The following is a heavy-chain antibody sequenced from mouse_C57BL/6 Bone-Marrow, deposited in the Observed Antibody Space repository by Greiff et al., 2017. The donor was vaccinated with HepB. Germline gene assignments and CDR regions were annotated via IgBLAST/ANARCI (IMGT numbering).Heavy chain of an antibody. J-gene: IGHJ2*01. CDR1: GYTFTDYY. D-gene: IGHD2-3*01. Sequence: QVQLQQSGAELVRPGASVKLSCKASGYTFTDYYINWVKQRPGQGLEWIARIYPGSGNTYYNEKFKGKATLTAEKSSSTAYMQLSSLTSEDSAVYFGARYGDGYDYWGQGTTLTVSS. CDR3: ARYGDGYDY. CDR2: IYPGSGNT. V-gene: IGHV1-76*01.